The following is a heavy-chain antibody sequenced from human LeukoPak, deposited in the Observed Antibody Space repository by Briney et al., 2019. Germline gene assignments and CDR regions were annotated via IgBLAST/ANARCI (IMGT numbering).Heavy chain of an antibody. CDR3: ARAVDPHAFDI. D-gene: IGHD3/OR15-3a*01. CDR2: IYHSGST. V-gene: IGHV4-30-2*01. CDR1: GGSISSGGYY. J-gene: IGHJ3*02. Sequence: PSETLSLTCTVSGGSISSGGYYWSWIRQPPGKGLEWIGYIYHSGSTYYNPSLKSRVTISVDRSKNQFSLKLSSVTAADTAVYYCARAVDPHAFDIWGQGTMVTVSS.